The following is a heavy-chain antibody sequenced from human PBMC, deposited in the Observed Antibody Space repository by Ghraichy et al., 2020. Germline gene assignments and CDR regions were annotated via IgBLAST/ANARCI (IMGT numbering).Heavy chain of an antibody. CDR2: ISAYNGNT. CDR1: GYTFTSYG. Sequence: ASVKVSCKASGYTFTSYGISWVRQAPGQGLEWMGWISAYNGNTNYAQKLQGRVTMTTDTSTSTAYMELRSLRSDETAVYYCARVGVYYYGSGGMNWFDPWGQGTLVTVSS. J-gene: IGHJ5*02. CDR3: ARVGVYYYGSGGMNWFDP. V-gene: IGHV1-18*01. D-gene: IGHD3-10*01.